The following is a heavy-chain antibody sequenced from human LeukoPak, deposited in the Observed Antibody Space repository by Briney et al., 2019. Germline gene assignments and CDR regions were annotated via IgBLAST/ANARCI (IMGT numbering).Heavy chain of an antibody. V-gene: IGHV3-74*01. CDR3: LGITVGY. J-gene: IGHJ4*02. Sequence: GGSLRLSCAASGFTFSSYWMHWVRQVPGKGLVWVSRIKSDGSITSYADFVKGRFSISRDNAKNTLYLEMSNLRDEDTAVYYCLGITVGYRGQGTLVTVSS. CDR2: IKSDGSIT. CDR1: GFTFSSYW. D-gene: IGHD6-19*01.